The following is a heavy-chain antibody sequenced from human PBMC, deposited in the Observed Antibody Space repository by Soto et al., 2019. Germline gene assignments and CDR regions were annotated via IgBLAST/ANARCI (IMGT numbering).Heavy chain of an antibody. CDR1: SSYD. J-gene: IGHJ4*02. CDR3: ARAHYYDSSGYYHNFDY. Sequence: SSYDINWVRHATGQVLEWMGWMNPNSGNTDYAQKFQGRVTMTRNTSISTAYMELSSLRSEDTAVYYCARAHYYDSSGYYHNFDYWRQGTLVTVAS. V-gene: IGHV1-8*02. D-gene: IGHD3-22*01. CDR2: MNPNSGNT.